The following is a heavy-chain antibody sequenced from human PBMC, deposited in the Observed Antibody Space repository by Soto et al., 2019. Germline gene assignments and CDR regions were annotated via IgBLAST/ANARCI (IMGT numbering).Heavy chain of an antibody. Sequence: ASVKVTCKASGYTFTGHYMHWVRQAPGQGLEWMGWINPNSGGTNYAQKFQGRVTMTRGTSISTAYMELSRLRSDDTAVYYCARDLRRAVLRYFDWSPRDYYYYGMGVYGQRPTFP. D-gene: IGHD3-9*01. V-gene: IGHV1-2*02. J-gene: IGHJ6*02. CDR3: ARDLRRAVLRYFDWSPRDYYYYGMGV. CDR1: GYTFTGHY. CDR2: INPNSGGT.